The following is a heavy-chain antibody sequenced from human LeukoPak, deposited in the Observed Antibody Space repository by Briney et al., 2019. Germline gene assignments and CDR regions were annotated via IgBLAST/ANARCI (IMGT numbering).Heavy chain of an antibody. D-gene: IGHD3-3*01. CDR3: AKDRSDYDFWSGYYDSFDY. Sequence: GGSLRLSCAASGFTFSSYAMSWVRQAPGKGLEWVSAISGSGGSTYYADSVKGRFTISRDNSKNTLYLQMNSLRAEDTAVYYCAKDRSDYDFWSGYYDSFDYWGQGTLVTVSS. CDR2: ISGSGGST. V-gene: IGHV3-23*01. J-gene: IGHJ4*02. CDR1: GFTFSSYA.